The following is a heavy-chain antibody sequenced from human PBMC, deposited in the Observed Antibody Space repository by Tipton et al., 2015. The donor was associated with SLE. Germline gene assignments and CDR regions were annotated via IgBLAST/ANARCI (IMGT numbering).Heavy chain of an antibody. J-gene: IGHJ4*02. CDR3: ARGQFGDYPDY. CDR1: GYTFSSHG. V-gene: IGHV1-18*01. D-gene: IGHD5-24*01. Sequence: QLVQSGAEVKKPGASVKVSCKASGYTFSSHGINWVRQAPGQGLEWMGWINAYNGNTNYAQKLQDRVTMTTDTSTSTSYMELRSLRSDDTAGYYCARGQFGDYPDYWGQGTLVTVSS. CDR2: INAYNGNT.